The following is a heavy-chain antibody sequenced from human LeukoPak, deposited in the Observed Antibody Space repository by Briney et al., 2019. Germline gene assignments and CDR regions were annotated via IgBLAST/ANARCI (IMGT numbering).Heavy chain of an antibody. CDR2: ISGSGGST. J-gene: IGHJ1*01. V-gene: IGHV3-23*01. CDR3: AKVFSSLPAEYFQH. Sequence: GGSLRLSCAASGFTFSSYAMSWVRQAPGKGLEWVSAISGSGGSTYYADSVKGRFTISRDNSKNTLYLQMNSLGAEDTAVYYCAKVFSSLPAEYFQHWGQGTLVTVSS. D-gene: IGHD2-15*01. CDR1: GFTFSSYA.